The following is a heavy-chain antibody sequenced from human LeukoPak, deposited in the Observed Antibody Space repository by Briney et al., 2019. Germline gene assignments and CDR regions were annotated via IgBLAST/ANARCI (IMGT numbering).Heavy chain of an antibody. CDR1: GGSISSYY. CDR3: ARVNTEGSADY. V-gene: IGHV4-59*01. CDR2: IYYSGTA. Sequence: SETLSLTCTVSGGSISSYYWSWIRQPPGKGLEWIGFIYYSGTANYSPSLKSRVTISVDTSKNQFSLKLTSVTAADTAVYYCARVNTEGSADYWGQGTLVTVSS. J-gene: IGHJ4*02. D-gene: IGHD6-19*01.